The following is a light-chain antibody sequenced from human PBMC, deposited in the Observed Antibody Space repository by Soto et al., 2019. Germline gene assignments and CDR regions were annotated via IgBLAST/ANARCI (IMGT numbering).Light chain of an antibody. V-gene: IGKV3-11*01. CDR3: QQRYNWPIT. J-gene: IGKJ5*01. CDR2: ADS. Sequence: EVVLTQSPATLSLCPGETGTLACRASQSVSGYIGWYQQKPGQAPRLLIYADSNRATGIPARFSGSGSGTDFTLTISSLEPEDFSVYYCQQRYNWPITFGQGTRLEI. CDR1: QSVSGY.